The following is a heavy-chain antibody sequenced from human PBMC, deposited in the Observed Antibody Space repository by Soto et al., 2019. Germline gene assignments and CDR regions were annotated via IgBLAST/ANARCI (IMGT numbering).Heavy chain of an antibody. J-gene: IGHJ3*02. V-gene: IGHV1-69*05. CDR1: GGTFSSYA. CDR2: IIPIFGTA. D-gene: IGHD3-10*01. CDR3: ARGSYYGSGSYDAFDI. Sequence: QVQLVQSGAEVKKPGSSVKVSCKASGGTFSSYAISWVRQAPGQGLEWMGGIIPIFGTANYAQKFQGRVTITXXEXTXXAYMELSSLRSEDTAVYYCARGSYYGSGSYDAFDIWGQGTMVTVSS.